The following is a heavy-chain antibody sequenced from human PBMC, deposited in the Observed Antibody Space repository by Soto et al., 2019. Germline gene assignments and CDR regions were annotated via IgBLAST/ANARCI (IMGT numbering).Heavy chain of an antibody. V-gene: IGHV4-39*01. CDR1: GGSISSSSYY. J-gene: IGHJ4*02. D-gene: IGHD2-15*01. Sequence: QLQLQESGPGLVKPSETLSLTCTVSGGSISSSSYYWGWIRQPPGKGLEWIGSLYYSGSTYYNPSLKSRVTISVDTSKNQCSLKLSSVTAADTAVYYCARRARPMGCSGGSCYDPSFDYWGQGTLVTVSS. CDR2: LYYSGST. CDR3: ARRARPMGCSGGSCYDPSFDY.